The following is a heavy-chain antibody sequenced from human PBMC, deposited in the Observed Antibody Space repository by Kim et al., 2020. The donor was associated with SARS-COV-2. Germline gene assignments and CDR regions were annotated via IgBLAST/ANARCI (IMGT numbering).Heavy chain of an antibody. Sequence: TKYAQKLQGRVTMTTDTSTSTAYMELRSLRSDDTAVYYCAIGVGATPFDPWGQGTLVTVSS. CDR2: T. D-gene: IGHD1-26*01. J-gene: IGHJ5*02. V-gene: IGHV1-18*01. CDR3: AIGVGATPFDP.